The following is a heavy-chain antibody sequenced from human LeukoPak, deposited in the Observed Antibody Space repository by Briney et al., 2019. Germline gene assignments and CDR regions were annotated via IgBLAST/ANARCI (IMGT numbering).Heavy chain of an antibody. CDR1: GFTFSSYG. D-gene: IGHD5-24*01. J-gene: IGHJ4*02. Sequence: PGGSLRLSCAASGFTFSSYGIHWVRQAPGKGLEWVAVIWYDGSNTYYADSVKGRFTISRDNSKNTLYLQMNSLRAEDTAVYYCARDGGEMSTYWGQGTLVTVSS. V-gene: IGHV3-33*08. CDR3: ARDGGEMSTY. CDR2: IWYDGSNT.